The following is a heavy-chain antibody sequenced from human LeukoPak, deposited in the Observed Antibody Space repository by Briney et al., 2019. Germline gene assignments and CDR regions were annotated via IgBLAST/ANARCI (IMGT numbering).Heavy chain of an antibody. J-gene: IGHJ6*02. CDR2: IYYSGST. CDR3: ASYFRDSSGWLRPGHYYYYGMDV. D-gene: IGHD6-19*01. V-gene: IGHV4-59*01. Sequence: PSETLSLTCTVSGGSISSYYWSWIRQPPGKGLEWIGYIYYSGSTNYNPSLKSRVTISVDTSKNQFSLKLSSVTAADTAVYYCASYFRDSSGWLRPGHYYYYGMDVWGQGTTVTVSS. CDR1: GGSISSYY.